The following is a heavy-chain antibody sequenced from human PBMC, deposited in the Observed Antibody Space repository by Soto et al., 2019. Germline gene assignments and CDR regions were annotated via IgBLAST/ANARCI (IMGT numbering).Heavy chain of an antibody. Sequence: GESLKISCKGSGYSFTTYWIAWVRQMPGKGLEWVGIIYPGDSDTRYSPSCEGHFTISVDKSISTAFLQWNSLKASDNAIYYCARHSTSARKDYWGQGTLVTVSS. D-gene: IGHD3-10*01. CDR1: GYSFTTYW. J-gene: IGHJ4*01. CDR3: ARHSTSARKDY. CDR2: IYPGDSDT. V-gene: IGHV5-51*01.